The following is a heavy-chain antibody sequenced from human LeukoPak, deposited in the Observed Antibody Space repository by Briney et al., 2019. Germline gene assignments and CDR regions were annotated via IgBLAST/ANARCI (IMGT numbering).Heavy chain of an antibody. CDR2: IKQDGSEK. J-gene: IGHJ4*02. V-gene: IGHV3-7*03. D-gene: IGHD6-13*01. CDR1: GFTLSSYW. Sequence: GGSLRLSCAASGFTLSSYWMSWVRQAPGGGLEWVANIKQDGSEKYYVDSVKGRFTISRDNAKNSLYMQMNSRRAEDTAVYYCGRSAAAGFLDYWGQGTLVTVSS. CDR3: GRSAAAGFLDY.